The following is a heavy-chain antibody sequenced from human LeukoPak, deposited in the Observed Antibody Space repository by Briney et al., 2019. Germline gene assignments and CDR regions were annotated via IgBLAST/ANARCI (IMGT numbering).Heavy chain of an antibody. D-gene: IGHD5-18*01. CDR1: GFTFSSYS. CDR3: AKDGYSYGHRLVD. Sequence: GGSLRLSCAASGFTFSSYSMNWVRQAPGKGLEWVSSISSSSSYIYYADSVKGRFTISRDNAKNSLYLQMNSLRAEDTAVYYCAKDGYSYGHRLVDWGQGTLVTVSS. J-gene: IGHJ4*02. V-gene: IGHV3-21*01. CDR2: ISSSSSYI.